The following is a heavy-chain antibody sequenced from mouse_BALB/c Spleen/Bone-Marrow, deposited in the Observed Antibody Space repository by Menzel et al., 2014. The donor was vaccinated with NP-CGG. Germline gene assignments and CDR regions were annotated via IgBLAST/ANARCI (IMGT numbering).Heavy chain of an antibody. CDR2: SRNKANDYTT. J-gene: IGHJ4*01. Sequence: EVMLVESGGGLVQPGGSLRLSCATSGFTFSDFYMEWVRQPPGKRLEWIAASRNKANDYTTEYSASVKGLFIVSRDTSQSILYLQMHALRAEDTAIYYCARDARRDAMDYWGQGTSVTVSS. V-gene: IGHV7-1*02. CDR3: ARDARRDAMDY. CDR1: GFTFSDFY.